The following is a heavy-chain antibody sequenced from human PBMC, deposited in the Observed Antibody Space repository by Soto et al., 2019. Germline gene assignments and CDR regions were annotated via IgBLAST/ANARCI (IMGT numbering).Heavy chain of an antibody. V-gene: IGHV4-38-2*02. CDR1: GYSISSGYY. Sequence: SQTMSLTCPVSGYSISSGYYWRWIRQPTGKGLEWIGSIYHRGSTYYNPSLKSRVTISVDTSKNQFSLKLSSVTAADTAVYYCARGSIDVAGYYYYYYGMDVWGQGTTVTVSS. CDR3: ARGSIDVAGYYYYYYGMDV. CDR2: IYHRGST. D-gene: IGHD6-19*01. J-gene: IGHJ6*02.